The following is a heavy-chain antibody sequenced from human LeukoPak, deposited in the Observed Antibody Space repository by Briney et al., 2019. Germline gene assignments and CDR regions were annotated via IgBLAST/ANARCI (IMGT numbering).Heavy chain of an antibody. D-gene: IGHD2-2*01. CDR3: ARGAVLVPATTYAFDI. V-gene: IGHV4-59*01. CDR2: FYYSGST. CDR1: GGSFGDYY. Sequence: SETLSLTCTVSGGSFGDYYWSWIRQPPGTGLEWIGYFYYSGSTKYNPSLKSRVTISADTSKTQFSLKLTSVTPADTAVYYCARGAVLVPATTYAFDIWGQGTMVTVSS. J-gene: IGHJ3*02.